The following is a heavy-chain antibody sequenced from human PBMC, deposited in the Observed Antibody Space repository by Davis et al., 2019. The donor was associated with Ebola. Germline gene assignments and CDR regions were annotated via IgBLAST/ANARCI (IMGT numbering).Heavy chain of an antibody. J-gene: IGHJ4*02. CDR3: ARARVGWYMD. Sequence: PSETLSLTCAVSGDSIRSFYWSWIRQSPGKGLEWIGYIYYTVNTNYNPSLKSRVTISADTSKNQFTLRLTSVTAADTAVYYCARARVGWYMDWGQGTLVTVSS. CDR2: IYYTVNT. D-gene: IGHD6-19*01. V-gene: IGHV4-59*01. CDR1: GDSIRSFY.